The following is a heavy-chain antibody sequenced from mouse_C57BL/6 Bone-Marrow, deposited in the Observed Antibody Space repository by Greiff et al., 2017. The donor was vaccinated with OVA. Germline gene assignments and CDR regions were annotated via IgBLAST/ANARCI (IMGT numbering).Heavy chain of an antibody. V-gene: IGHV5-17*01. J-gene: IGHJ4*01. CDR2: ISSGSSTI. CDR1: GFTFSDYG. CDR3: ARTYYYGSSYYAMDY. D-gene: IGHD1-1*01. Sequence: DVKLQESGGGLVKPGGSLKLSCAASGFTFSDYGMHWVRQAPEKGLEWVAYISSGSSTIYYADTVKGRFTISRDNAKNTLFLQMTSLRSEDTAMYYCARTYYYGSSYYAMDYWGQGTSVTVSS.